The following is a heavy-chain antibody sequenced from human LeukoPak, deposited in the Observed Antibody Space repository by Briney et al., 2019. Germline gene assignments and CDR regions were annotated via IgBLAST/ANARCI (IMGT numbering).Heavy chain of an antibody. V-gene: IGHV3-30*18. D-gene: IGHD3-9*01. Sequence: GGSLRLSCAASGFTFSSYGMHWVRQAPGKGLEWVAVISYDGSNKYYADSVKGRFTISRDNSKNTLFLQMNSLRAEDTAVYYCAKGYYEIHDAFDIWGQGTMVTVSS. CDR2: ISYDGSNK. CDR3: AKGYYEIHDAFDI. J-gene: IGHJ3*02. CDR1: GFTFSSYG.